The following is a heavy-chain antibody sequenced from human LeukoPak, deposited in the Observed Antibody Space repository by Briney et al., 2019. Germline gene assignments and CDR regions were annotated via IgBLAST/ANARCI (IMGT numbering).Heavy chain of an antibody. CDR1: GFIFEDFA. J-gene: IGHJ6*02. CDR3: VKDGFGGGDLGLTGGMDV. Sequence: GGTLRLSCAASGFIFEDFAIHWVRHTPAPGLEWVSLISGGGSGTYYGHSVTGRFTIHRDNNKTSLFLQMTSWRTDDTALYYWVKDGFGGGDLGLTGGMDVWGQGTTVTVSS. CDR2: ISGGGSGT. V-gene: IGHV3-43*02. D-gene: IGHD2-21*02.